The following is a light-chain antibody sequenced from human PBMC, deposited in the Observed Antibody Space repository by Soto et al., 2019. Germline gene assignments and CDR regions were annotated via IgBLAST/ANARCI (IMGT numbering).Light chain of an antibody. Sequence: QPVLTQSPSASASLGASVKLTCTLNSGHSTNAIAWHQQQPGKGPRYLMKLNGDGSLNKGDGIPDRFAGSSSGAERYLTISSLQSEDEADYYCQTWGTGIRVFGGGTKLTVL. V-gene: IGLV4-69*01. CDR1: SGHSTNA. J-gene: IGLJ3*02. CDR2: LNGDGSL. CDR3: QTWGTGIRV.